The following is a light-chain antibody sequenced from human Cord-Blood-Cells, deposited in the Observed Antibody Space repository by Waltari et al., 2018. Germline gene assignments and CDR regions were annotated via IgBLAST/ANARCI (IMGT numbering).Light chain of an antibody. CDR3: QQYNNWPFT. V-gene: IGKV3-15*01. J-gene: IGKJ3*01. CDR2: GAS. Sequence: EIVMTQSPATLSVSPGERATLSCRAIQCVSSNLAWYQQKPGQAPRHLIYGASTRATGIPARFSGSGSGTEFTLTISSLQSEDFAVYYCQQYNNWPFTFGPGTKVDIK. CDR1: QCVSSN.